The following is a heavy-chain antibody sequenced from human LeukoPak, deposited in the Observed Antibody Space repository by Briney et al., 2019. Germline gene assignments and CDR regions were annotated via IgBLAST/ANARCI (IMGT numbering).Heavy chain of an antibody. CDR3: ARDGGIDY. J-gene: IGHJ4*02. CDR1: GFTFSSYS. D-gene: IGHD3-10*01. CDR2: ISSGSSYI. Sequence: GGSLRLSCAASGFTFSSYSMNWARQAPGKGLKWVSSISSGSSYIYYADSVKGRFTISRDNAKNSLYLQMNSLTAEDTAVYYCARDGGIDYWGQGTLVTVSS. V-gene: IGHV3-21*01.